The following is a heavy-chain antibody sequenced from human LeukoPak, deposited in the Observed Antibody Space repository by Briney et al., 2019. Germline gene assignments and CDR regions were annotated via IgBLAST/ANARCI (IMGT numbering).Heavy chain of an antibody. J-gene: IGHJ6*03. CDR3: ARGDTAPDYYYYMDV. CDR1: GFTFSSYS. V-gene: IGHV3-48*01. D-gene: IGHD5-18*01. Sequence: GGSLRLSCAASGFTFSSYSMNWVRQAPGKGLEWVSYISSSSSTIYYADSVKGRFAISRDNAKKSLYLQMNGLRAEDTAVYYCARGDTAPDYYYYMDVWGKGTTVAVSS. CDR2: ISSSSSTI.